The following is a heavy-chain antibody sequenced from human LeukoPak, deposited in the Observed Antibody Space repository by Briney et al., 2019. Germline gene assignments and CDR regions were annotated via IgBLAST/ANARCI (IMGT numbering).Heavy chain of an antibody. J-gene: IGHJ3*02. CDR3: AREIPMVKGDALDI. D-gene: IGHD5-18*01. CDR1: GFIFSNE. Sequence: GGSLRLSCAASGFIFSNEMNWARQAPGKGLEWISYTTTSGGFKIYADSVKGRFTISRDNAKNSLYLQWNSLRAEDTGLYYCAREIPMVKGDALDIWGQGTMVTVSS. CDR2: TTTSGGFK. V-gene: IGHV3-48*03.